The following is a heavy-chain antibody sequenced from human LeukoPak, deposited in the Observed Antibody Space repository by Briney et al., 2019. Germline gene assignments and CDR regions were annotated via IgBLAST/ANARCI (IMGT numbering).Heavy chain of an antibody. D-gene: IGHD6-19*01. Sequence: SVKVSCKASGGTFSSYAISWVRQAPGQGLEWMGRIIPILGIANYAQKFQGRVTITADKSTSTTYMELSSLRSEDTAVYYCARDHTVGYSSGWYPRGAFDIWGQGTMVTVSS. CDR1: GGTFSSYA. J-gene: IGHJ3*02. V-gene: IGHV1-69*04. CDR3: ARDHTVGYSSGWYPRGAFDI. CDR2: IIPILGIA.